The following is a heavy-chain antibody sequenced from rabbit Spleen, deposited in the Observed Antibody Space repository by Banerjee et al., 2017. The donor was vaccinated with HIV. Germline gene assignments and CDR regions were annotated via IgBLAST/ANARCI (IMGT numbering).Heavy chain of an antibody. CDR1: GVSFSDKDV. D-gene: IGHD4-1*01. V-gene: IGHV1S40*01. CDR2: IDEGSSGFT. Sequence: QSLEESGGDLVKPGASLTLTCKASGVSFSDKDVMCWVRQAPGKGLEWIACIDEGSSGFTYSATWAKGRFTISKISSTTVTLQMTRLTAADTATYFCARETSSGWGIVSFYFSLWGPGTLVTVS. J-gene: IGHJ4*01. CDR3: ARETSSGWGIVSFYFSL.